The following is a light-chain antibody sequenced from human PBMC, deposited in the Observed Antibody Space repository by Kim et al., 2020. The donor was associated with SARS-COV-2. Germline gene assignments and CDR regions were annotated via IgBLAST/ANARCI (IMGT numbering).Light chain of an antibody. J-gene: IGLJ2*01. CDR2: DVT. CDR3: TSYTNSGAFVL. CDR1: SSDIGAYNY. Sequence: QSVLTQPASVSGSPGQSITVSCTGTSSDIGAYNYVSWYQQHPGKAPTLMIYDVTYRPSGVSNRFSGSKSGNTASLTISGLQTDDEADYYCTSYTNSGAFVLFGGGTKLTVL. V-gene: IGLV2-14*03.